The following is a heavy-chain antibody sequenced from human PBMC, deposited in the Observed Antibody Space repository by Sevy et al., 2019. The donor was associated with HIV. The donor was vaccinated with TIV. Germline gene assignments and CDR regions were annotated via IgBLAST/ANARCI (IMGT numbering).Heavy chain of an antibody. V-gene: IGHV3-23*01. Sequence: GGSLRLSCAASRFTFSSYAMSWVRQAPGKGLEWVSAITGSGGSTYYADSVKGRFTISRDNSKNTLYLQMNSLRAEDTAVYYCAKGPTQYCRLGWFDPWGQGTLVTVSS. CDR1: RFTFSSYA. J-gene: IGHJ5*02. CDR2: ITGSGGST. D-gene: IGHD2-15*01. CDR3: AKGPTQYCRLGWFDP.